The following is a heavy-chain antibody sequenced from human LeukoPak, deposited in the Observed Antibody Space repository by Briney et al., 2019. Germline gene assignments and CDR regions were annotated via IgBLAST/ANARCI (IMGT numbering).Heavy chain of an antibody. CDR1: GFTVSSNY. D-gene: IGHD6-6*01. CDR2: IYGGGST. CDR3: ARTISSSGIYYYYMDV. J-gene: IGHJ6*03. Sequence: PGGSLRLSCAASGFTVSSNYMSWVRQAPGKGLEWVSVIYGGGSTYYADSVKGRFTISRDNSKNTLYLQMNSLRAEDTAVYYCARTISSSGIYYYYMDVWGKGTTVTVSS. V-gene: IGHV3-53*01.